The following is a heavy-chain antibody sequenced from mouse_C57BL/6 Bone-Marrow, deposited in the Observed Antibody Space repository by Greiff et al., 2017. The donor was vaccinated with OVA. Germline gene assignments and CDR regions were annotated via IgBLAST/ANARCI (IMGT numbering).Heavy chain of an antibody. Sequence: VQLQQPGAELVMPGASVKLSCKASGYTFTSYWMHWVKQRPGQGLEWIGEIDPSDSYTNYNQKFKGKSTLTVDKSSSTAYMQLSSLTSEDSAVYYCARYGNYDWYFDVWGTGTTVTVSS. CDR3: ARYGNYDWYFDV. D-gene: IGHD2-10*02. V-gene: IGHV1-69*01. J-gene: IGHJ1*03. CDR1: GYTFTSYW. CDR2: IDPSDSYT.